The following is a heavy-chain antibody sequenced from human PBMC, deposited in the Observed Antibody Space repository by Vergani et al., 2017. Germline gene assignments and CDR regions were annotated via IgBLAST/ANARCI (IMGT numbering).Heavy chain of an antibody. Sequence: QVQLVQSGAEVKKPGASVKVSCKASGYTFTSYGISWVRQAPGQGREWMGWISAYNGNTNYAQKLQGRVTMTTDTSTSTAYMELRSLRSDDTAVYYCARTGQYCSSTSCRRNYYYYGMDVWGQGTTVTVSS. CDR3: ARTGQYCSSTSCRRNYYYYGMDV. V-gene: IGHV1-18*01. CDR1: GYTFTSYG. D-gene: IGHD2-2*01. J-gene: IGHJ6*02. CDR2: ISAYNGNT.